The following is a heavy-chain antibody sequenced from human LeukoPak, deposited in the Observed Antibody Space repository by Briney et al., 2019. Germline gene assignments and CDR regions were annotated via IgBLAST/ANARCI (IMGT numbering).Heavy chain of an antibody. CDR3: ARVGTHIVGSVGLYYFDY. V-gene: IGHV3-21*01. CDR1: GFTFSSYS. J-gene: IGHJ4*02. CDR2: ISSSSSYI. Sequence: GGSLRLSCAASGFTFSSYSMNWVRQAPGKGLEWVSSISSSSSYIYYADSVKGRFTISRDNAKNSLYLQMNSLRAEDTAVYYCARVGTHIVGSVGLYYFDYWGQGTLVTVSS. D-gene: IGHD1-26*01.